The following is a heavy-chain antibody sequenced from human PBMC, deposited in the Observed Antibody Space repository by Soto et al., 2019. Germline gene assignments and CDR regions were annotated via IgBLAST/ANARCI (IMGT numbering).Heavy chain of an antibody. Sequence: EVQLLESGGGLVQPGGSLRLSCAASGFTFSSYAMSWVRQAPGKGLEWVSAISGSGGSTYYADSVKGRFTISRDNSENTLYLQMNSLRAEDTAVYYCAKDVYSSSSGYYYYGMDVWGQGTTVTVSS. CDR1: GFTFSSYA. D-gene: IGHD6-6*01. V-gene: IGHV3-23*01. J-gene: IGHJ6*02. CDR3: AKDVYSSSSGYYYYGMDV. CDR2: ISGSGGST.